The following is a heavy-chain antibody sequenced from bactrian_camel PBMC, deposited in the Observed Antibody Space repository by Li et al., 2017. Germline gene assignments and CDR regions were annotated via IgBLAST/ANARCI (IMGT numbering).Heavy chain of an antibody. CDR2: IDSGGSTT. Sequence: HVQLVESGGGLVQPGEPLRLSCAASGFTFSSYWMYWVRQAPGKGLEWVSSIDSGGSTTYYADSVKGRFTASRDNAQNTVYLQMNSLKPDDTAVYSCARVRGVVAVGFVDYWGQGTQVTVS. V-gene: IGHV3S1*01. D-gene: IGHD6*01. J-gene: IGHJ4*01. CDR3: ARVRGVVAVGFVDY. CDR1: GFTFSSYW.